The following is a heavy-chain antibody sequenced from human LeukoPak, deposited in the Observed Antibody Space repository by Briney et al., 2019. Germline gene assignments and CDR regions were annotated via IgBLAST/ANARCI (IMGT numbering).Heavy chain of an antibody. V-gene: IGHV4-61*02. CDR2: VYTSGSA. J-gene: IGHJ4*02. Sequence: PSETLSLTCSVSGDSISSGRYYWSWIRQPAGKGLEWVGRVYTSGSANYNPSLESRVTISVDTSKNQFSLKLTSVTAADTAVYYCARDLIRFDSWGQGTLVTVSS. D-gene: IGHD2-21*01. CDR1: GDSISSGRYY. CDR3: ARDLIRFDS.